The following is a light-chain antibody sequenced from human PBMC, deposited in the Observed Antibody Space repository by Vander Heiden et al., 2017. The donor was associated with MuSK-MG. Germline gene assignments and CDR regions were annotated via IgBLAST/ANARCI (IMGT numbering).Light chain of an antibody. CDR2: HAS. CDR1: QSIDSD. J-gene: IGKJ4*01. V-gene: IGKV3D-15*01. Sequence: EVVMMQFPATLSVSLGERATLSCRASQSIDSDLAWYQQKPGQTPRLLIHHASARAAATSARFSGSGSGTDFSLTISDLQSEDFAVYYCQQYKNWPLTFGGGTKVEI. CDR3: QQYKNWPLT.